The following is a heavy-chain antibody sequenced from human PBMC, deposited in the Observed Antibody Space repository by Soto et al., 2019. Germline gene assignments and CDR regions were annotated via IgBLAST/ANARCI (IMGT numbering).Heavy chain of an antibody. J-gene: IGHJ4*02. Sequence: ETLSLTCTVSGGSISSYYWSWIRQPPGKGLEWIGSIYYRGSTYYNPSLKSRVTISVDTSKNQFSLKLSFVTAADTAVYYCARQASSAGSYEFDYWGQGTLVTSPQ. D-gene: IGHD3-10*01. V-gene: IGHV4-39*01. CDR2: IYYRGST. CDR3: ARQASSAGSYEFDY. CDR1: GGSISSYY.